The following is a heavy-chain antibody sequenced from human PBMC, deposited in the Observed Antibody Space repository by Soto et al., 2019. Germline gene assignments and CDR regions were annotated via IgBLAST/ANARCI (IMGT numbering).Heavy chain of an antibody. CDR1: GYSFTSYW. J-gene: IGHJ6*03. CDR2: IYPGDSDT. Sequence: PGESLKISCKGSGYSFTSYWIGWVRQMPGKGLEWMGIIYPGDSDTRYSPSFQGQVTISADKSISTAYLQWSSLKASDTAMYYCARRTVTTMRAGLGYYYMDVWGKGTTVTVSS. CDR3: ARRTVTTMRAGLGYYYMDV. D-gene: IGHD4-4*01. V-gene: IGHV5-51*01.